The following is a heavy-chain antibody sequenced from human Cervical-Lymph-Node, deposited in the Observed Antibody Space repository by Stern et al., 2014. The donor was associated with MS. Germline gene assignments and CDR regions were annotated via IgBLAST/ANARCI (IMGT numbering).Heavy chain of an antibody. D-gene: IGHD6-13*01. Sequence: QVQLQESGPGLVKPSETLSLTCSVSGYSISSGYYWGWIRQPPGKGLEWIGNFHHSGSTHYNPSLKSRVTLSVDTSKNPFSLKFSWGTAADTAVYYCAREEQQLIHGNWFDPWGQGTLVTVSS. CDR3: AREEQQLIHGNWFDP. CDR2: FHHSGST. V-gene: IGHV4-38-2*02. CDR1: GYSISSGYY. J-gene: IGHJ5*02.